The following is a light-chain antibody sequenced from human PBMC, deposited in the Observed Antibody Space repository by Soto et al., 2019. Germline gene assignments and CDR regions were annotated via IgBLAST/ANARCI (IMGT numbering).Light chain of an antibody. CDR3: SSYTSSSSLGV. CDR1: SSDVGGYNY. V-gene: IGLV2-14*01. Sequence: QSVLTQPASVSGSPGQSITISCTGTSSDVGGYNYGSWCQQHPGKAPKLMIYDVSDRPSGVSNRFSGAKSGNTASLTISGLQAEDEAGYYCSSYTSSSSLGVFGGGTKVTVL. J-gene: IGLJ3*02. CDR2: DVS.